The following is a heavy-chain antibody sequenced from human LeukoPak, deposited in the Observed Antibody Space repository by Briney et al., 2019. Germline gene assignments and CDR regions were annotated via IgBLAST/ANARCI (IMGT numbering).Heavy chain of an antibody. Sequence: GESLKISCKGXGXXFXSYWIXXXXXMPGKGLEWMGRIDPSDSYTNYSPSFQGHVTISADKSISTAYLQWSSLKASDTAMYYXARHQLYGDSLGYWGQGTLVTVSS. CDR1: GXXFXSYW. V-gene: IGHV5-10-1*01. CDR3: ARHQLYGDSLGY. CDR2: IDPSDSYT. D-gene: IGHD4-17*01. J-gene: IGHJ4*02.